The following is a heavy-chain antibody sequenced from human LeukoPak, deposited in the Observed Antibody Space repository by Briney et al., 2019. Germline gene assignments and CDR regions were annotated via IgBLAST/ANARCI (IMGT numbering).Heavy chain of an antibody. J-gene: IGHJ4*02. CDR3: ARGGDGYNPLLDY. CDR1: GFTFSSYA. Sequence: GGSLRLSCAASGFTFSSYAMHWVRQAPGKGLEWVAVISYDGSNKYYADSVKGRFTISRDNSKNTLYLQMNSLRAEDTAVYYCARGGDGYNPLLDYWGQGTLVTVSS. V-gene: IGHV3-30*04. CDR2: ISYDGSNK. D-gene: IGHD5-24*01.